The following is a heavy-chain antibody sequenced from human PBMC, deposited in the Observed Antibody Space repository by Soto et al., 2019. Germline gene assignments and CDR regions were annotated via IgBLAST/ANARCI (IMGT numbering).Heavy chain of an antibody. D-gene: IGHD3-10*01. J-gene: IGHJ4*02. CDR1: GFTFSSYG. CDR3: ATLSGGYYYDN. Sequence: QVQLVESGGGVVQPGRSLRLSCAASGFTFSSYGMHWVRQAPGKGLEWVAVIWYDGSNKYYADSVKGRFTISRDNSKNTLYLQMNSLRAEDTAVYYCATLSGGYYYDNWGQGTLVTVSS. CDR2: IWYDGSNK. V-gene: IGHV3-33*01.